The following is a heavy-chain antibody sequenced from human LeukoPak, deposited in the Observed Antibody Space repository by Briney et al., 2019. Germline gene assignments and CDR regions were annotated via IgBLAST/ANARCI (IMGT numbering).Heavy chain of an antibody. Sequence: GGSLRLSCAASGFTFSSYAMSWVRQAPGKGLEWVSAISGGGGSTYYADSVKGRFTVSRDNSKNTLYLQMNSLRAEDTAVYYCAKSSGFYVSYYYMDVWGKGTTVTVSS. CDR1: GFTFSSYA. D-gene: IGHD3-22*01. J-gene: IGHJ6*03. V-gene: IGHV3-23*01. CDR2: ISGGGGST. CDR3: AKSSGFYVSYYYMDV.